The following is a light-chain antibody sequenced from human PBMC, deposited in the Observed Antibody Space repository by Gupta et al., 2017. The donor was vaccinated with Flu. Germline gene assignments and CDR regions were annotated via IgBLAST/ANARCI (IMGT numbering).Light chain of an antibody. CDR1: QGISNF. CDR2: ATS. V-gene: IGKV1-27*01. J-gene: IGKJ1*01. Sequence: DIQMTQSPSSLSASVGDRVTITCRASQGISNFLAWYQQKPGKVPKLLIYATSTLQSGVPSRFSGSGSGTDFTLTISSLQPEDVATYFCQKSNSPPKFGQGTKVEIK. CDR3: QKSNSPPK.